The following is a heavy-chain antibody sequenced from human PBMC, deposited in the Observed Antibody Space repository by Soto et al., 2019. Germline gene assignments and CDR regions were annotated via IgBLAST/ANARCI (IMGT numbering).Heavy chain of an antibody. CDR3: TRDFSRESSAPRWSDP. Sequence: GVALRLSCSASGFTFRRFTMIWFRQAPGKGLEWVSTISSNSAYIYYTDALRGRFTISRDNAKNSLHLQMNSLRAEDTAGYNSTRDFSRESSAPRWSDPLGAGPLFTV. CDR2: ISSNSAYI. V-gene: IGHV3-21*01. D-gene: IGHD6-25*01. J-gene: IGHJ5*02. CDR1: GFTFRRFT.